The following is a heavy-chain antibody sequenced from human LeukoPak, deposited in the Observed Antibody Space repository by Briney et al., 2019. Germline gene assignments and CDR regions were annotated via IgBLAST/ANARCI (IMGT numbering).Heavy chain of an antibody. J-gene: IGHJ4*02. CDR1: GGSISSYY. CDR2: IHYSGST. Sequence: SETLSLTCTVSGGSISSYYWNWIRQPPGKGLEWIGYIHYSGSTNYNPTLKSRVTISVETSKSQFSLKVSSVTAAHTAVYYCVRHGPKWELYYRGEGNLVTVSS. V-gene: IGHV4-59*08. CDR3: VRHGPKWELYY. D-gene: IGHD1-26*01.